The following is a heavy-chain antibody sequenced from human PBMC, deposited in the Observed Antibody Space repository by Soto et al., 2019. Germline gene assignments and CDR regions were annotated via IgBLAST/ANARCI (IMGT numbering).Heavy chain of an antibody. D-gene: IGHD5-12*01. V-gene: IGHV1-18*01. Sequence: ASVKVSCKASGYTFTSYGISWVRQAPGQGLEWMGWTSAYNGNTNYAQKLQGRLTMTTDTSTSTVHMEVRSLRSDDTAVYYCAREGVAPYYYYGMDVWGQGTPVTVSS. J-gene: IGHJ6*02. CDR1: GYTFTSYG. CDR3: AREGVAPYYYYGMDV. CDR2: TSAYNGNT.